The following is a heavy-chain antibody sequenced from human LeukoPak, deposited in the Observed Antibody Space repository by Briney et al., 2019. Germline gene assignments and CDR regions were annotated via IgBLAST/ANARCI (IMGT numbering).Heavy chain of an antibody. D-gene: IGHD3-10*01. CDR2: IYYSGST. J-gene: IGHJ3*02. CDR1: GGSISSYY. V-gene: IGHV4-59*01. CDR3: ARDLTMVRGAEGPI. Sequence: SETLSLTCTVSGGSISSYYWSWIRQPPGKGLEWLGYIYYSGSTNYNPSLKSRVTISVDTSKNQFSLKLSSVTAADTAVYYCARDLTMVRGAEGPIWGQGTMVTVSS.